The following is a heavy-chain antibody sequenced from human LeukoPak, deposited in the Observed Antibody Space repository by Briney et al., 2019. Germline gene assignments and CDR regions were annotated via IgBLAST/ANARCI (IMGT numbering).Heavy chain of an antibody. J-gene: IGHJ3*02. Sequence: ASVKLSCKASVYTFTIYYMHWVRHAPGQGLEWMGWSNPNSGGTNYAHNFQGRVTITTDTSISTAYMELSRLRSDDTAVYYCARLMVRGVISAFDIWGQGTMVTVSS. CDR2: SNPNSGGT. CDR3: ARLMVRGVISAFDI. V-gene: IGHV1-2*02. CDR1: VYTFTIYY. D-gene: IGHD3-10*01.